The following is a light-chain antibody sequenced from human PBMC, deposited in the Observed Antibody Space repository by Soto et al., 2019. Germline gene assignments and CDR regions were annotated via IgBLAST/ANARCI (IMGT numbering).Light chain of an antibody. CDR3: AAWDDSLNGLV. Sequence: QAVVTQPPSASGTPGQRVTLSCSGSSSNIGSNTVNWYQQLPGTAPKLLIYNNNQRPSWVPDRFSGSKSGTSASLAISGLQSEDEGDYYCAAWDDSLNGLVFGTGTKLTVL. J-gene: IGLJ1*01. V-gene: IGLV1-44*01. CDR2: NNN. CDR1: SSNIGSNT.